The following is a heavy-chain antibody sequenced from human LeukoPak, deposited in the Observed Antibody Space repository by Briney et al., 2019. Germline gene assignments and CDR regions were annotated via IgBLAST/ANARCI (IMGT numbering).Heavy chain of an antibody. V-gene: IGHV1-3*01. D-gene: IGHD6-13*01. J-gene: IGHJ4*02. CDR1: GYTFTSYA. CDR2: INAGNGNT. Sequence: ASVKVSCKASGYTFTSYAMHWVRQAPGQRLEWMGWINAGNGNTKYSQKFQGRVTMTRDTSISTAYMELSRLRSDDTAVYYCARHLFIAAAGTLGYWGQGTLVTVSS. CDR3: ARHLFIAAAGTLGY.